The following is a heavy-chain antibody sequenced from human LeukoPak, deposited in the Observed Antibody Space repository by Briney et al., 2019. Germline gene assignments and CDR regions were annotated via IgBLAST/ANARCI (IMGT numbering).Heavy chain of an antibody. Sequence: SETLSLTCSVSGDSINNYYWSWIRQPPGKGLELIAYIYYSGRYTNYSPSLNSRLTISVDTSNHHFSLSLSSVTAADTAVYYCARHPQGLRYFDNWGQGTLVIVS. CDR3: ARHPQGLRYFDN. V-gene: IGHV4-59*08. D-gene: IGHD3/OR15-3a*01. CDR1: GDSINNYY. CDR2: IYYSGRYT. J-gene: IGHJ4*02.